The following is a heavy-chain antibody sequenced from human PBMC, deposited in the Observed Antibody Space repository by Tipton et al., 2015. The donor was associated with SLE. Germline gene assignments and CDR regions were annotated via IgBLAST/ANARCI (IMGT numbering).Heavy chain of an antibody. Sequence: GLVKPSETLSLTCTVSGDSISSSYWSWIRQPAGKGLEWIGRIYTSGSTDYNPSLKSRVNISLDKSKNQFSLRLTSVTAADTAVYYCVGDPPRTNSIGRYWGQGTLVTVSA. CDR3: VGDPPRTNSIGRY. CDR1: GDSISSSY. CDR2: IYTSGST. J-gene: IGHJ4*02. V-gene: IGHV4-4*07. D-gene: IGHD3-10*01.